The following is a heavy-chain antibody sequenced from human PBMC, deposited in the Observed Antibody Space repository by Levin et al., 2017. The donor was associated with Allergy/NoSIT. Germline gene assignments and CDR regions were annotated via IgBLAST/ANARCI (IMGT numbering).Heavy chain of an antibody. Sequence: GESLKISCKGSGYSFTSYWIGWVRQMPGKGLEWMGIIYPGDSDTRYSPSFQGQVTISADKSISTAYLQWSSLKASDTAMYYCARLGSAGGFGEVYDAFDSWGQGTMVTVSS. D-gene: IGHD3-10*01. J-gene: IGHJ3*02. CDR1: GYSFTSYW. V-gene: IGHV5-51*01. CDR2: IYPGDSDT. CDR3: ARLGSAGGFGEVYDAFDS.